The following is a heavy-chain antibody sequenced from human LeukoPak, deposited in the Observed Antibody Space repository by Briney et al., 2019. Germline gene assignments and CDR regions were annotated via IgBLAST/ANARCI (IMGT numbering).Heavy chain of an antibody. CDR1: GGSNSSSSYY. CDR2: IYYSGST. V-gene: IGHV4-39*07. CDR3: ARDTISVAGTGGFDY. Sequence: SETLSLTCTVSGGSNSSSSYYWGWIRQPPGKGLEWIGSIYYSGSTYYNPSLKSRVTISVDTSKNQFSLKLSSVTAADTAVYYCARDTISVAGTGGFDYWGQGTLVTVSS. J-gene: IGHJ4*02. D-gene: IGHD6-19*01.